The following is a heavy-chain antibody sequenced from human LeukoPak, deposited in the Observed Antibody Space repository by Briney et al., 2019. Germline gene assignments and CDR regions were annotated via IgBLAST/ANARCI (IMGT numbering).Heavy chain of an antibody. CDR3: VIDPYYYDSSGSQGI. J-gene: IGHJ4*02. D-gene: IGHD3-22*01. V-gene: IGHV3-64D*06. CDR2: ISDDGGGT. CDR1: GITFSDYA. Sequence: GGSLRLSCSASGITFSDYAMHWGRQAPGKGLEYVSGISDDGGGTYYADSVKGRFTISRDNSKNTLSLQMSSLRAEDTAVYYCVIDPYYYDSSGSQGIWGQGTLVTVSS.